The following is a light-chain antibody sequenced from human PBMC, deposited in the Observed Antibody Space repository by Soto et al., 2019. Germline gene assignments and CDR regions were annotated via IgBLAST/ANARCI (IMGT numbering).Light chain of an antibody. CDR2: GAS. CDR1: QTVTSEY. J-gene: IGKJ2*01. Sequence: EIVLTQSPGTLSLSPGERATLSCRASQTVTSEYLAWYQQKPGQAPRLLIYGASSRATGIPDRFSGSGSGTDFTLTISRLEPEDFAVYSCQQYGNSPPTFGHGTKLEIK. V-gene: IGKV3-20*01. CDR3: QQYGNSPPT.